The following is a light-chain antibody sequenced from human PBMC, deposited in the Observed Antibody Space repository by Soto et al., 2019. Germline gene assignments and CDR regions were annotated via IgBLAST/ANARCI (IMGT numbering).Light chain of an antibody. J-gene: IGLJ2*01. CDR2: LEGSGSY. V-gene: IGLV4-60*03. CDR1: SGHSTSI. Sequence: QAVVTQSSSASASLGSSVKLTCTLSSGHSTSIIAWHQQQPGKAPRYLMNLEGSGSYNRGSGVPDRFSGSRSGADRYLTISNLQSEDEADYYCETWDSTTRVFGGGTKLTVL. CDR3: ETWDSTTRV.